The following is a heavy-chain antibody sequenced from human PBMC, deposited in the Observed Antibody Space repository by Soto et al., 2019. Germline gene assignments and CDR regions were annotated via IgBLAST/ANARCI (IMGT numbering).Heavy chain of an antibody. CDR2: ISYDGSNK. CDR3: ARDRGSGSQVGGAFDY. CDR1: GFTFSSYA. J-gene: IGHJ4*02. Sequence: QVQLVESGGGVVQPGRSLRLSCAASGFTFSSYAMHWVRQAPGKGLEWVAVISYDGSNKYYADSVKGRFTISRDNSKNPLYLQRNSLRAEDTAVYYCARDRGSGSQVGGAFDYWGQGTLVTVSS. D-gene: IGHD3-10*01. V-gene: IGHV3-30-3*01.